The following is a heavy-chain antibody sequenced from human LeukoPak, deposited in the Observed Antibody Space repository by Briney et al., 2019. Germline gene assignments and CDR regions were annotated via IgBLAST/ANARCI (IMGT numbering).Heavy chain of an antibody. CDR3: ARRQGCSSTSCPPDY. D-gene: IGHD2-2*01. CDR2: IYPGDSDT. CDR1: GSSFTTYW. J-gene: IGHJ4*02. Sequence: GESLQISGRGSGSSFTTYWIGWVRQMPGKGLEWMGIIYPGDSDTRSTPSFQGQVTMSADKSINTAYLQWSSLKASDTAMYYCARRQGCSSTSCPPDYWGQGTLVTVSP. V-gene: IGHV5-51*01.